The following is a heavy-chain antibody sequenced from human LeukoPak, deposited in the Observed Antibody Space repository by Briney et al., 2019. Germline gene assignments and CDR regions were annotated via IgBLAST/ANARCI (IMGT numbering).Heavy chain of an antibody. D-gene: IGHD3-10*01. V-gene: IGHV3-15*01. Sequence: PGGSLRLSCAASGFTFSNAWMSWVRQAPGKGLERVGRIKSKTDGGTTDYAAPVKGRFTISRDDSKNTLYLQMNSLKTEDTAVYYCTTDAGVTKDGYFDYWGQGTLVTVSS. CDR1: GFTFSNAW. CDR3: TTDAGVTKDGYFDY. CDR2: IKSKTDGGTT. J-gene: IGHJ4*02.